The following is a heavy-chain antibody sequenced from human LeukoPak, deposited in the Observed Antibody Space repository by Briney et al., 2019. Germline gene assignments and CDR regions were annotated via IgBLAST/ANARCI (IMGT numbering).Heavy chain of an antibody. J-gene: IGHJ4*02. V-gene: IGHV4-31*03. CDR1: GGSISSGSHY. CDR2: IYYTGIT. CDR3: AASSGVTLGRF. Sequence: SETLSLTCTVSGGSISSGSHYYQWIHQHPGKGLEWIGYIYYTGITSYNPSLKSRVTMSVDTSMNQVSLKVTSLTAADTAVYYCAASSGVTLGRFWGQGALVTVSS. D-gene: IGHD3-16*01.